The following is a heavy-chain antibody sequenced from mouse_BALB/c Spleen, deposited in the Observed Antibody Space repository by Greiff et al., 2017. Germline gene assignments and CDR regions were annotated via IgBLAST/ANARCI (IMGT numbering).Heavy chain of an antibody. J-gene: IGHJ4*01. V-gene: IGHV3-2*02. D-gene: IGHD2-3*01. CDR3: AISTLYDSAMDY. Sequence: EVKLMESGPGLVKPSQSLSLTCTVTGYSITSDYAWNWIRQFPGNKLEWMGYISYSGSTSYNPSLKSRISITRDTSKNQFFLQLNSVTTEDTATYYCAISTLYDSAMDYWGQGTSVTVSS. CDR1: GYSITSDYA. CDR2: ISYSGST.